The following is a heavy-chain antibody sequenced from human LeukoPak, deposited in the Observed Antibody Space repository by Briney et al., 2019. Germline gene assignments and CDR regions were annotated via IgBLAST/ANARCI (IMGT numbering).Heavy chain of an antibody. CDR2: IYTSGST. J-gene: IGHJ5*02. Sequence: SETLSLTCTVSGGSISSYYWSWIRQPAGKGLEWIGRIYTSGSTNYNPSLKSRVTMSVDTSKNQFSLKLSSVTAADTAVYYCASTLYDFWGEPNWFDPWGQGTLVTVSS. D-gene: IGHD3-3*01. CDR3: ASTLYDFWGEPNWFDP. CDR1: GGSISSYY. V-gene: IGHV4-4*07.